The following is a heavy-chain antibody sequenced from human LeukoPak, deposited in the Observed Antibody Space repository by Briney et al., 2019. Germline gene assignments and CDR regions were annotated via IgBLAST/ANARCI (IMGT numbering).Heavy chain of an antibody. CDR1: GFTFSSHS. Sequence: RGSLRLSCAASGFTFSSHSMNWVRQAPGKGLEWVSYISSSSSTIYYADSVKGRFTISRDNAKNSLYLQMNSLRAEDTAVYYCARHKGDYIDYWGQGTLVTVSS. V-gene: IGHV3-48*01. J-gene: IGHJ4*02. CDR2: ISSSSSTI. CDR3: ARHKGDYIDY.